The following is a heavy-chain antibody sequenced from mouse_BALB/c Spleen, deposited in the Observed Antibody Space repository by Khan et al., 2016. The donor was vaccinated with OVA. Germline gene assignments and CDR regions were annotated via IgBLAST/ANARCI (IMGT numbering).Heavy chain of an antibody. CDR2: IWAGGST. D-gene: IGHD1-2*01. CDR3: ARHNYGYSMDY. CDR1: GFSLTTYG. V-gene: IGHV2-9*02. J-gene: IGHJ4*01. Sequence: QVQLKESGPGQVAPSQSLSITCSVSGFSLTTYGVHWVRQPPGKGLEWLGVIWAGGSTNYHSALMSSLSISKVNSKSQVFLKMNSLQTDDTAVYYCARHNYGYSMDYWGQGTSVTVSS.